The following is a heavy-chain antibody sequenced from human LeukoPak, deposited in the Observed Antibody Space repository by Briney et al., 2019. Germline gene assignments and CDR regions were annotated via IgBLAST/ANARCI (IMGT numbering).Heavy chain of an antibody. V-gene: IGHV3-74*01. CDR1: GFTFSSYW. CDR3: ARDLGRSEN. CDR2: ISTDGSGT. J-gene: IGHJ4*02. D-gene: IGHD7-27*01. Sequence: GGSLRLSCAASGFTFSSYWMHWVRQAPGKGLVWVAHISTDGSGTTYADSVKGRFTISRDNAKSAVYLQMNSLRAEDTAVYYCARDLGRSENWGQGTLVTVSS.